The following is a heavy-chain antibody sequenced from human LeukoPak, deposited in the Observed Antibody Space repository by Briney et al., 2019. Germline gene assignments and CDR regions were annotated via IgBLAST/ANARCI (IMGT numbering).Heavy chain of an antibody. CDR1: GYSFTSYW. CDR2: IYPGDSDT. V-gene: IGHV5-51*01. J-gene: IGHJ4*02. D-gene: IGHD6-19*01. CDR3: ARPLLRGRWLEAVDY. Sequence: GESLKISCKGSGYSFTSYWIGWVRQMPGKGLEWMGIIYPGDSDTRYSPSFQGQVTISADKSISTAYLQWSSLKASDTAMYYCARPLLRGRWLEAVDYWGQGTLVTVSS.